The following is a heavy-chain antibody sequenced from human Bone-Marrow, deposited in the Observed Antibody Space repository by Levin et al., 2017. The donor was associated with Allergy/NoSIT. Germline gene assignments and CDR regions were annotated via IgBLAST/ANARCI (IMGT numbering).Heavy chain of an antibody. CDR2: SHYSEST. J-gene: IGHJ5*02. Sequence: SQTLSLTCPVSGASISSFYWSWIRQSPGKGLEWIGYSHYSESTDYNPSLKSRVTISVGTSKNQFFLTLRSVTEADTAVYYCTRGSTGAFGPWGQGTLVTVSS. D-gene: IGHD1-26*01. CDR1: GASISSFY. V-gene: IGHV4-59*01. CDR3: TRGSTGAFGP.